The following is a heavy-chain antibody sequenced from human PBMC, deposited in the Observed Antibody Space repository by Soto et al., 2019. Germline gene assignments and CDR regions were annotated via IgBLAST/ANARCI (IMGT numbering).Heavy chain of an antibody. CDR3: ARDPAYDSSGYYPPFDY. CDR2: ISSSSSTI. D-gene: IGHD3-22*01. Sequence: GGSLRLSCAASGFTFSSYSMNWVRQAPGKGLEWVSYISSSSSTIYYADSVKGRFTLSRDNAKNSLYLQMNSLRDEDTAVYYCARDPAYDSSGYYPPFDYWGQGTLVTVSS. CDR1: GFTFSSYS. V-gene: IGHV3-48*02. J-gene: IGHJ4*02.